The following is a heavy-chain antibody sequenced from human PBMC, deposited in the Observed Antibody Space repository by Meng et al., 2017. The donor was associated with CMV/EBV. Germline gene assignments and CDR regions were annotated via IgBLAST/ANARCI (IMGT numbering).Heavy chain of an antibody. CDR2: IIPIFGTA. Sequence: SCKASGGTFSSYAIRWVRQAPGQGLGWRGGIIPIFGTANYAQKFQGRVTITTDESTSTAYMELGSLRSEDTAVYYCARLNTALSQDYWGQGTLVTVSS. CDR3: ARLNTALSQDY. CDR1: GGTFSSYA. D-gene: IGHD5-18*01. J-gene: IGHJ4*02. V-gene: IGHV1-69*05.